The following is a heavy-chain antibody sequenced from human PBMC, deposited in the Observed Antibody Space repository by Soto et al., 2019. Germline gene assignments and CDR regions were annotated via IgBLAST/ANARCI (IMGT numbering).Heavy chain of an antibody. V-gene: IGHV3-9*01. CDR3: AKGVAGWYYCDY. CDR1: GFTFDDYA. Sequence: EVQLVESGGGLVQPGRSLRLSCAASGFTFDDYAMHWVRQAPGKGLEWVSGISWNGGSIAYADSVKGRFTISRDNAKNSLYLQMNSLRAEDTALYYCAKGVAGWYYCDYWGQGTLVAVSS. CDR2: ISWNGGSI. J-gene: IGHJ4*02. D-gene: IGHD3-3*01.